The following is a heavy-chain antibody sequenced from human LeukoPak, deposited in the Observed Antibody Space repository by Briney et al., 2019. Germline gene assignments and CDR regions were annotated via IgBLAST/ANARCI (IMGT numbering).Heavy chain of an antibody. CDR3: AEDAIFLFHCSSTSCFNWFDP. D-gene: IGHD2-2*01. V-gene: IGHV3-30*02. Sequence: GGSLRLSCAASGFTFSSYGMHWVRQAPGKGLEWVAFIRYDGSKKYYADSVKGRFTISRDNSKNTLYLQMNSLRAEDTAVYYCAEDAIFLFHCSSTSCFNWFDPWGQGTLVTVSS. CDR2: IRYDGSKK. J-gene: IGHJ5*02. CDR1: GFTFSSYG.